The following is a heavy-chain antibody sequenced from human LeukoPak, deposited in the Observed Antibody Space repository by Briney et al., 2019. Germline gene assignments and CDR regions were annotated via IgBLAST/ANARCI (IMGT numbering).Heavy chain of an antibody. J-gene: IGHJ5*02. CDR3: ARPGIAVAANWFDP. CDR1: GGSISSYY. Sequence: PSETLSLTCTVSGGSISSYYWSWIRQPPGKGLEWIGYIYYSGSTNYNPSLKSRVTISVDTSKNQFSLKLSSVTAADTAVYYCARPGIAVAANWFDPWGQGTLVTVSS. CDR2: IYYSGST. V-gene: IGHV4-59*08. D-gene: IGHD6-19*01.